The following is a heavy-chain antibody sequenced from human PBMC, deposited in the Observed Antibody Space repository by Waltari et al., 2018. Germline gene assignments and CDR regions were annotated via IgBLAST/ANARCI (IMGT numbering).Heavy chain of an antibody. CDR2: VYSAGNT. D-gene: IGHD3-22*01. J-gene: IGHJ3*02. CDR3: ASFREYYDSSGNYFGAFDT. Sequence: QVQLQESGPGLVKPSQTLSLTCDVSGVSIRSGGYFWGWVRQPAGKGLEWIGRVYSAGNTDYNPSLKSRATVSVDTSKNQFFLRLTFMAAADAAVYYCASFREYYDSSGNYFGAFDTWGQGTKVTVS. V-gene: IGHV4-61*02. CDR1: GVSIRSGGYF.